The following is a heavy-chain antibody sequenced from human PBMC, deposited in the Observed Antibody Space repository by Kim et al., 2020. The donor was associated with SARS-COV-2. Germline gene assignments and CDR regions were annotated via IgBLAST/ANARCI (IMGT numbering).Heavy chain of an antibody. CDR2: IYYSGST. Sequence: SETLSLTCTVSGGSISSYYWSWIRQPPGKGLEWIGYIYYSGSTNYNPSLKSRVTISVDTSKNQFSLKLSSVTAADTAVYYCAGGACSSTSCSPYYGMDV. CDR3: AGGACSSTSCSPYYGMDV. D-gene: IGHD2-2*01. J-gene: IGHJ6*01. V-gene: IGHV4-59*13. CDR1: GGSISSYY.